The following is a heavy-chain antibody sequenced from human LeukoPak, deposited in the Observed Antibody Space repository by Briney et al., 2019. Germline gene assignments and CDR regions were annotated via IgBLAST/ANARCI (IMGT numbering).Heavy chain of an antibody. J-gene: IGHJ4*02. CDR3: ARERGYSYGYFDY. V-gene: IGHV3-66*01. D-gene: IGHD5-18*01. CDR2: LYSGGST. Sequence: GGSLRLSCAASGFTVSSNYMSWVRQGPGKGLEWVSVLYSGGSTYYADSVKGRFTISRDNSKNTLYLQMNSLRAEDTAVYYCARERGYSYGYFDYWGQGTLVTVSS. CDR1: GFTVSSNY.